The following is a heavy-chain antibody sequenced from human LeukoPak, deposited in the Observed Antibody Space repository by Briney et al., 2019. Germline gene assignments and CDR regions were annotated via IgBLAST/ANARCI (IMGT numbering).Heavy chain of an antibody. CDR3: TRTPRLVAHAFYFDQ. Sequence: GESLKISCKGFGYTFAIYCIGWVRQMPGKGPEWMGTIYPSDSDTRYSPSFQGHVTISADKSITTAYLQWSSLKASDSAMYYCTRTPRLVAHAFYFDQWGRGTLVTVSS. CDR1: GYTFAIYC. J-gene: IGHJ4*02. D-gene: IGHD2-2*01. V-gene: IGHV5-51*01. CDR2: IYPSDSDT.